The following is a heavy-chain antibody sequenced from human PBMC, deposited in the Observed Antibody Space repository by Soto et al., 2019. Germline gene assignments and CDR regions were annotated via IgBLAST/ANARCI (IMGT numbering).Heavy chain of an antibody. J-gene: IGHJ6*02. CDR3: ARDRKYDFWSGPVPRGDTDV. D-gene: IGHD3-3*01. Sequence: ASVKVSCKASGYTFTGYYIHWVRRAPGQGLEWMGWINPTSGGANYALKFQGRVTMTRDTSINTAYMELSSLTSDDTAVYYCARDRKYDFWSGPVPRGDTDVWGQGTTVTVSS. CDR2: INPTSGGA. CDR1: GYTFTGYY. V-gene: IGHV1-2*02.